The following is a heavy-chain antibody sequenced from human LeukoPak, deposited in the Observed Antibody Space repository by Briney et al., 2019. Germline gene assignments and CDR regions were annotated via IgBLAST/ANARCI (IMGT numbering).Heavy chain of an antibody. D-gene: IGHD2-21*02. CDR2: GYYSGST. V-gene: IGHV4-59*01. J-gene: IGHJ3*02. CDR1: GGSISSYY. CDR3: ATTSENIVVVTAIRTDAFDI. Sequence: PETLSLTCTVSGGSISSYYWSWIRQPPGKGLEWIGYGYYSGSTNYNPSLKSRVTISVDTSKNQFSLKLDSVTAADTDVYYCATTSENIVVVTAIRTDAFDIWGQGTMVTVSS.